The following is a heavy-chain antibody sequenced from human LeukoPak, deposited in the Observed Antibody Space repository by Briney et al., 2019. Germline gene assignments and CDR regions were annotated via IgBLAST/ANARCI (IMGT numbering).Heavy chain of an antibody. D-gene: IGHD3-10*01. CDR2: INPSGGST. CDR3: ARALLTNYGSGSYYNPEEY. J-gene: IGHJ4*02. CDR1: GYTFTSYY. Sequence: GASVKVSCKASGYTFTSYYMHWVRQAPGQGLEWMGIINPSGGSTSYAQKFQGRVTMTRDMSTGTVYMELSSLRSEDTAVYYCARALLTNYGSGSYYNPEEYWGQGTLVTVSS. V-gene: IGHV1-46*01.